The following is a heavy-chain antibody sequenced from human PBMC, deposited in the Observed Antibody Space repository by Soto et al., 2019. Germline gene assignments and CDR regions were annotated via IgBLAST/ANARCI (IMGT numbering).Heavy chain of an antibody. D-gene: IGHD1-26*01. J-gene: IGHJ3*02. CDR2: IYWDDDK. CDR3: ARPSIVGATPDAFDI. CDR1: GFSLSTSGVG. V-gene: IGHV2-5*02. Sequence: QITLKESGPTLVKPTQTLTLTCTFSGFSLSTSGVGVGWIRQPPGKALEWLALIYWDDDKRYSPSLKSRLTNTEDTSKNQVVLTMTNMDPVDTATYYCARPSIVGATPDAFDIWGQGTMVTVSS.